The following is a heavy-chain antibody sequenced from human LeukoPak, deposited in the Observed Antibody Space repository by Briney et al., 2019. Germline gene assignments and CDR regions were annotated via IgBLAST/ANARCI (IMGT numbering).Heavy chain of an antibody. CDR2: ITGSGDGT. Sequence: GESLRLSCAASGFTFSNYAMMWVRQAPGKRLEWVSSITGSGDGTYYADSVRGRFTISRDNSENTLYLQLNSLRAEDTAVYFCVKGFVHPTYYFDYWGQGTLVTVSS. CDR3: VKGFVHPTYYFDY. D-gene: IGHD3-10*01. CDR1: GFTFSNYA. V-gene: IGHV3-23*01. J-gene: IGHJ4*02.